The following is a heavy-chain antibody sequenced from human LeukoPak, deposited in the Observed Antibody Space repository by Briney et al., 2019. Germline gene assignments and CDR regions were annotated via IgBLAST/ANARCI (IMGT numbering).Heavy chain of an antibody. CDR2: ISGSGGST. CDR1: GFTFSSYA. Sequence: GGSLRLSCAASGFTFSSYAMNWVRQAPGKGLEWVSTISGSGGSTYYADSVKGRFTISRDNPKNTLFLQMNSLRVEDTAVYYCAKVVDSSSWLFYNAFDIWGQGTMVSVSS. CDR3: AKVVDSSSWLFYNAFDI. V-gene: IGHV3-23*01. D-gene: IGHD6-13*01. J-gene: IGHJ3*02.